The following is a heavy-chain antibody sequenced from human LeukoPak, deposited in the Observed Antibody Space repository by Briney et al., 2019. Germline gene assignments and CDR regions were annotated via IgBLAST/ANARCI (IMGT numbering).Heavy chain of an antibody. J-gene: IGHJ5*02. CDR2: IYYSGST. CDR3: ARGTARGCPHNL. CDR1: GGSITTYY. Sequence: SETLSLTCTVSGGSITTYYCSWIRQPPGKGLEWIGYIYYSGSTNYNPTLKSRVTISVDTSKNQFSLKLSSVTAADTAVYYCARGTARGCPHNLWGQGTLVTVSS. D-gene: IGHD3-10*01. V-gene: IGHV4-59*01.